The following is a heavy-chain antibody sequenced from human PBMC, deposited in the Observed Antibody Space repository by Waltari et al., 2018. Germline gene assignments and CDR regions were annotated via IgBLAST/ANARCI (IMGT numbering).Heavy chain of an antibody. CDR2: IDYSGST. CDR3: AREGYSTSFDY. V-gene: IGHV4-38-2*02. J-gene: IGHJ4*02. CDR1: GYSIRSGHH. D-gene: IGHD6-13*01. Sequence: QVQLQESGPGLLRPSETLSLTCTVSGYSIRSGHHWGWIWQPPGKGLEWAGRIDYSGSTNYNPSLKSRVSISIDTSKNQFSLRLTSVTAADTAVYYCAREGYSTSFDYWGRGMLVTVSS.